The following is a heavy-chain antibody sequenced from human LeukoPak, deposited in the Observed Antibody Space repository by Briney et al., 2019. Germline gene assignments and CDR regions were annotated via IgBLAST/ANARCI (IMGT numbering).Heavy chain of an antibody. J-gene: IGHJ3*01. CDR1: GFTVSSNY. CDR3: ARGPVTRFEV. CDR2: IYSGGTT. V-gene: IGHV3-53*01. D-gene: IGHD4-17*01. Sequence: GGSLRLSCAASGFTVSSNYMSWVRQAPGKGLEWVSVIYSGGTTYYADSVKGRFTISRDNSNNTLYLQMNSLRAEDTAVYYCARGPVTRFEVWGQGTMVTVSS.